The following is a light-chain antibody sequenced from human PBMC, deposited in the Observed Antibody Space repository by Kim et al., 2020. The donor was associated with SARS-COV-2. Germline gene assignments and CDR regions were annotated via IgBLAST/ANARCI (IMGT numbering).Light chain of an antibody. J-gene: IGKJ1*01. Sequence: EIVLTQSPGTLSLSPGERATLSCRASQSLSNNYLAWYQQRPGQAPRLLIYGASSRATGIPDRFSGSGSGTDFSLTISRLEPEDFAVYYCHQYGGSLGTFGQGTKLEI. V-gene: IGKV3-20*01. CDR1: QSLSNNY. CDR2: GAS. CDR3: HQYGGSLGT.